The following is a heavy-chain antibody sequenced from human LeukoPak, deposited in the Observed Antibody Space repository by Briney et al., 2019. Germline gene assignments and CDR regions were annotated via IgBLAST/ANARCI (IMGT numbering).Heavy chain of an antibody. CDR1: GGTFRSYT. CDR3: ARDGGASGYSYGYTPLDY. J-gene: IGHJ4*02. D-gene: IGHD5-18*01. V-gene: IGHV1-69*04. CDR2: IIPILGIA. Sequence: SVKVSCKASGGTFRSYTISWVRQAPGQGLEWMGRIIPILGIANYAQEFQGRVTITADKSTSTAYMELSSLRSEDTAVYYCARDGGASGYSYGYTPLDYWGQGTLVTVPS.